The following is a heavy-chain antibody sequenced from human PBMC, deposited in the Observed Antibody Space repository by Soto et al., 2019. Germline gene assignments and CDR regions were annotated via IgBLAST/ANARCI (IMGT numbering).Heavy chain of an antibody. CDR1: GFTLSSNY. CDR2: FYSGGST. Sequence: GVSLRLSWAASGFTLSSNYMSWVRQAPGKGLEWVSVFYSGGSTYHADSVKGRFTISRDNSKNTLYLQMNSLRAEDTALYYCARVSTTAKTFEFWGQGPLVTVSS. V-gene: IGHV3-53*01. CDR3: ARVSTTAKTFEF. D-gene: IGHD4-17*01. J-gene: IGHJ4*02.